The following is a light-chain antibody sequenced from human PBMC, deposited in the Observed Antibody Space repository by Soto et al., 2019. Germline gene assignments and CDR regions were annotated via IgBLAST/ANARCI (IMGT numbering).Light chain of an antibody. CDR1: SSDVGGYNY. Sequence: QSALTQPPSASGSPGQSVTISCTGTSSDVGGYNYVSWYQQHPGKAPKLMIYEVSKRPSGVPDRFSGSKSGNTASLTVSALQAEDEADYYCSSYAGITVVFGGGTKVTVL. V-gene: IGLV2-8*01. J-gene: IGLJ2*01. CDR3: SSYAGITVV. CDR2: EVS.